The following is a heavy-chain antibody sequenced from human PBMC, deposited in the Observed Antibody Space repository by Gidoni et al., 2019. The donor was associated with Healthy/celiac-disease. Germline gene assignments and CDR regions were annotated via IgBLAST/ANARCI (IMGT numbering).Heavy chain of an antibody. CDR3: AREYTAAVGSLYYFDF. CDR2: ISTTSAYI. Sequence: EVQLVESGGGLVKPGGSLRRSCAASGSTFSSYSINWVRQAPGKGLEWVSSISTTSAYIYYADSVKGRFTISRDNAKNSLYLQMNSLRADDTAVYYCAREYTAAVGSLYYFDFWGQGTLVTVSS. CDR1: GSTFSSYS. V-gene: IGHV3-21*01. J-gene: IGHJ4*02. D-gene: IGHD6-13*01.